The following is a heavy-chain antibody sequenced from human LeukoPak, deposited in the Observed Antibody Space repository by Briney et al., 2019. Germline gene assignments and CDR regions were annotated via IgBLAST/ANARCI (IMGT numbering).Heavy chain of an antibody. CDR1: GFTFSSYA. V-gene: IGHV3-23*01. CDR3: AKYREQLVLTRAFDI. D-gene: IGHD6-6*01. Sequence: PGGSLRLSCAASGFTFSSYAMSWVRQAPGKGLEWVSAISGSGGSTYYADSEKGRFTISRDNSKNTLYLQMNSLRAEDTAVYYYAKYREQLVLTRAFDIWGRGTMVTVSS. J-gene: IGHJ3*02. CDR2: ISGSGGST.